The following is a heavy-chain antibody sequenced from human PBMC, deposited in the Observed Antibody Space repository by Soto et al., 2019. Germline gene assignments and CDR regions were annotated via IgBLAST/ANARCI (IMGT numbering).Heavy chain of an antibody. J-gene: IGHJ6*02. D-gene: IGHD6-13*01. CDR2: INPNSGGT. CDR3: ARVAIAAAAPGGMDV. Sequence: ASVKVSCKASGYTFTGYYMHWVRQAPGQGLEWMGWINPNSGGTNYAQKFQGWVTMTRDTSISTAYMELSRLRSDDTAVYYCARVAIAAAAPGGMDVWGQGTTVTVSS. CDR1: GYTFTGYY. V-gene: IGHV1-2*04.